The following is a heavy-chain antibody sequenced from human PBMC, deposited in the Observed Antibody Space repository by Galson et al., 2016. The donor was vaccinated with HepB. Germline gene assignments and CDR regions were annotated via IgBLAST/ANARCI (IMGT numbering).Heavy chain of an antibody. J-gene: IGHJ4*02. Sequence: CAISGDSVSNNNAGWYWIRQYPSRGLECLGRTFYRSDWQNDYAESVKCRITINPDTSKNEFSLHLSSVTPEDTGVYYCARSHLLGRGFGWWGPGTPVTVSS. CDR3: ARSHLLGRGFGW. D-gene: IGHD7-27*01. CDR2: TFYRSDWQN. CDR1: GDSVSNNNAG. V-gene: IGHV6-1*01.